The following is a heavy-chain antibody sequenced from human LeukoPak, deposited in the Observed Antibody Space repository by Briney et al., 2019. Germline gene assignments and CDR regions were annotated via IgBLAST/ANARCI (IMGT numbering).Heavy chain of an antibody. J-gene: IGHJ6*03. D-gene: IGHD1-7*01. V-gene: IGHV4-59*12. CDR1: GGSISSYY. Sequence: PSETLSLTCTVSGGSISSYYWSWIRQPPGKGLKWIGYIYYSGSTNYNPSLKSRVTISVDTSKNQFSLKLSSVTAADTAVYYCASITGTKDYYYYYMDVWGKGTTVTVSS. CDR2: IYYSGST. CDR3: ASITGTKDYYYYYMDV.